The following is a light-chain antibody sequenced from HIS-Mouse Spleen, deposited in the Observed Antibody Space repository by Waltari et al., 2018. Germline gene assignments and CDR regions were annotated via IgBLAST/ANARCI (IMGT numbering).Light chain of an antibody. CDR1: SSDVGGYNY. V-gene: IGLV2-11*01. CDR2: DVR. CDR3: CSYAGSYTLV. Sequence: QSALTQPRSVSGSPGQSVTISCTGTSSDVGGYNYVHWYQQHPGKAPKLMIYDVRKRPSGVPDRFSGSKSGNTASLTISGLQAEDEADYYCCSYAGSYTLVFGGGTKLTVL. J-gene: IGLJ2*01.